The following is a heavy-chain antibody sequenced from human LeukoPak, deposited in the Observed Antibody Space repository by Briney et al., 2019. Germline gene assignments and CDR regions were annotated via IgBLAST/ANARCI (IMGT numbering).Heavy chain of an antibody. CDR1: DGSISSSSYY. J-gene: IGHJ4*02. D-gene: IGHD5/OR15-5a*01. Sequence: SETLSLTCTVSDGSISSSSYYWGWIRQPPGKGLEWIGSIYYSGSTYYNPSLKSRVTISVDKSKNQFSLRLTSVTAADTAVYFCATLVSTRYYFDYWGQGTLVTVSS. CDR2: IYYSGST. CDR3: ATLVSTRYYFDY. V-gene: IGHV4-39*07.